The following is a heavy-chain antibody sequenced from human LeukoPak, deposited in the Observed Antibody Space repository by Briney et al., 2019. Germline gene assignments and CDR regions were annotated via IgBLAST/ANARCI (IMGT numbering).Heavy chain of an antibody. CDR1: GFTFSIND. V-gene: IGHV3-23*01. J-gene: IGHJ4*02. CDR2: ISDSGGRT. CDR3: AKTGGGLALDY. Sequence: PAGSLRLSCAASGFTFSINDMSWVRQAPGKGLEWVSAISDSGGRTYYADSVKGRYTISRDNSKNTLYLQMNSLRAEDTAVYYCAKTGGGLALDYWGQGTLVTVSS. D-gene: IGHD3/OR15-3a*01.